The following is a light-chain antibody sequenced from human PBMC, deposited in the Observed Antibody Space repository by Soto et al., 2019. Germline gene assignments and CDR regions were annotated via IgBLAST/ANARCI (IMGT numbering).Light chain of an antibody. J-gene: IGLJ2*01. Sequence: QSVLTQSASVSGSPGQSITISCSGTSSDVGGYNYVSWYQQHPGKAPKLMIFDVSDRPSGVSYRFSGSKSGNTASLTISGLQAEDEADYYCSSYTSTTTLVVFGGGTKLTVL. V-gene: IGLV2-14*03. CDR2: DVS. CDR1: SSDVGGYNY. CDR3: SSYTSTTTLVV.